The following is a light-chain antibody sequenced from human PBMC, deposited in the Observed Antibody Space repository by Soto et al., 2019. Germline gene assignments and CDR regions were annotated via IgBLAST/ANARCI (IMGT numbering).Light chain of an antibody. J-gene: IGLJ1*01. Sequence: QSALTQPASVSGSPGQSFTISCTGTSSDVGGYNYVSWYQHHPGKAPKLMIYDVSNRPSGVSNRFSGSKSGNTASLSISGLQPEDEADYYCSSYRTSNTRQIVCGTGTKLTVL. CDR1: SSDVGGYNY. CDR2: DVS. V-gene: IGLV2-14*03. CDR3: SSYRTSNTRQIV.